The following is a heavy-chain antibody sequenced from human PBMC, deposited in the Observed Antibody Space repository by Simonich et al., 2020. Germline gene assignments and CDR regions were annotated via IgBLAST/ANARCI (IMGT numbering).Heavy chain of an antibody. V-gene: IGHV1-2*06. J-gene: IGHJ3*02. CDR3: ARDTFLGYCSSTSCYDAFDI. CDR1: GYTFTGYY. CDR2: INPNSGGT. Sequence: QVQLVQSGAEVKKPGASVKVSCKASGYTFTGYYMPWVRQAPGQELEWMGRINPNSGGTNFAQKFQGRVTMTRDTASSTAYMELSRLRSDDTAVYYCARDTFLGYCSSTSCYDAFDIWGQGTMVTVSS. D-gene: IGHD2-2*01.